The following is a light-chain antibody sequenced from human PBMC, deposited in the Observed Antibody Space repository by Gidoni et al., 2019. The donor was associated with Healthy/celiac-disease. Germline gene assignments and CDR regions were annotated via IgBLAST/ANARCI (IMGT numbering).Light chain of an antibody. CDR2: GAS. V-gene: IGKV3-20*01. Sequence: IVLTQSPGTLSLSQGERANISCRASQRVSSSYLAWYQQKPGQAPRLLIYGASSRATGIPDRFSGSGSGTDFTLTISRLEPEDFAVYYCQQYGSSPGTFGQGTKVEIK. J-gene: IGKJ1*01. CDR1: QRVSSSY. CDR3: QQYGSSPGT.